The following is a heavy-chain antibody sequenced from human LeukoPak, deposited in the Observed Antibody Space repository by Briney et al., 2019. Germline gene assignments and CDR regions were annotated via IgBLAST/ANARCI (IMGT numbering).Heavy chain of an antibody. CDR3: ARECTAMVSFDY. Sequence: PGGSLRLSCAAPGFTFSSYEMNWVRQAPGKGLEWVSYISSGGNTIYYADSVKGRFTISRDNAKNSLYLQMNSLRAEDTAVYYCARECTAMVSFDYWGQGTLVTVSS. D-gene: IGHD5-18*01. CDR2: ISSGGNTI. CDR1: GFTFSSYE. J-gene: IGHJ4*02. V-gene: IGHV3-48*03.